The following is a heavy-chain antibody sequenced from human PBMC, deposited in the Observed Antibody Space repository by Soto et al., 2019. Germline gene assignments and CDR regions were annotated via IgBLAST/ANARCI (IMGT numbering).Heavy chain of an antibody. CDR2: TSYDGRHT. J-gene: IGHJ6*02. CDR3: AKTRNSVINYNYYDNMDV. Sequence: QVQLVESGGGVVQPGGSLRLTCAASGFTFSEYGIHWVRQAPGKGLEWVAITSYDGRHTSYVDSVKGRFTIPRNNSGNTAFLEMNRLRVEDTAVYYCAKTRNSVINYNYYDNMDVWGQGTTVTVSS. V-gene: IGHV3-30*18. CDR1: GFTFSEYG. D-gene: IGHD3-10*01.